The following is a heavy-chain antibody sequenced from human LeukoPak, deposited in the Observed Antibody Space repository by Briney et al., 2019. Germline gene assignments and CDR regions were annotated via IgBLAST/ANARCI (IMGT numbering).Heavy chain of an antibody. J-gene: IGHJ4*02. Sequence: ASVKVSCKASGYTFTGYYMHWVRQAPGQGLEWMGWINPNSGGTNYAQKFQGRVTMTRGTSISTAYMELSRLRSDDTAVYYCARDRYCSGGSCYDYWGQGTLVTVSS. CDR1: GYTFTGYY. D-gene: IGHD2-15*01. CDR2: INPNSGGT. CDR3: ARDRYCSGGSCYDY. V-gene: IGHV1-2*02.